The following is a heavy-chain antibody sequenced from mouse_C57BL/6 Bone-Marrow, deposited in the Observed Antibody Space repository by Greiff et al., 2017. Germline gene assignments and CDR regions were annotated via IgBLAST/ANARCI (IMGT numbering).Heavy chain of an antibody. CDR1: GYTFTSYW. CDR3: ARGDYYGSSFDY. V-gene: IGHV1-69*01. J-gene: IGHJ2*01. D-gene: IGHD1-1*01. Sequence: VQLQQPGAELVMPGASVKLSCKASGYTFTSYWMPWVKQRPGPGLEWIGEIDPSDSYTNYNQKFKGKSTLTVDKSSSTAYMQLSSLTSEDSAVYYCARGDYYGSSFDYWGQGTTLTVSS. CDR2: IDPSDSYT.